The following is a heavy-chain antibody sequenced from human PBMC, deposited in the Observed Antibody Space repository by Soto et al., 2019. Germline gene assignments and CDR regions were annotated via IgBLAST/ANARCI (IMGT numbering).Heavy chain of an antibody. CDR2: IYYSGST. CDR1: GGSISSGGYY. J-gene: IGHJ5*02. V-gene: IGHV4-31*03. Sequence: QVQLQESGPGLVKPSQTLSLTCTVSGGSISSGGYYWTWIRQHPGKGLEWIGYIYYSGSTSYKPSLTGRVTISVDTSKPQFSLKLSSVTAAYTAVYYCARSVFPWGQGTLVTVSS. CDR3: ARSVFP.